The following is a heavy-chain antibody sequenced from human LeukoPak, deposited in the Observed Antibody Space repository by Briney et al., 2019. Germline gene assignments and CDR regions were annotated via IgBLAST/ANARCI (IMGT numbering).Heavy chain of an antibody. CDR2: IRYDGSNK. J-gene: IGHJ4*02. V-gene: IGHV3-30*02. CDR1: GFTFSSYG. Sequence: GGSLRLSCAASGFTFSSYGMHWVRQAPGKGLEWVAFIRYDGSNKYYADSVKGRFTISRDNSKNTLYLQMNSLRAEDTAVYYCAEDDYDILTGPIDYWGQGTLVTVSS. CDR3: AEDDYDILTGPIDY. D-gene: IGHD3-9*01.